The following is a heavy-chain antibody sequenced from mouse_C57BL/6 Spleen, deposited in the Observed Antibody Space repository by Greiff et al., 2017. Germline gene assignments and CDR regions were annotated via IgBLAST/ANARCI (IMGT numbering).Heavy chain of an antibody. Sequence: QVQLQQPGAELVKPGASVKLSCKASGYTFTSYWMQWVKQRPGQGLEWIGEIDPSDSYTNYNQKFKGKATLTVDTSSSTAYMQLSSLTSEDSAVYYCASRDYSNYYAMDYWGQGTSVTVSS. CDR2: IDPSDSYT. J-gene: IGHJ4*01. V-gene: IGHV1-50*01. CDR1: GYTFTSYW. D-gene: IGHD2-5*01. CDR3: ASRDYSNYYAMDY.